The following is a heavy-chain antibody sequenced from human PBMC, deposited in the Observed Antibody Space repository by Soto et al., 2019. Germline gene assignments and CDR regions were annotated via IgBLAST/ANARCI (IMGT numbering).Heavy chain of an antibody. CDR1: GFSFSTYD. CDR2: ISTTSFTI. D-gene: IGHD2-15*01. CDR3: ARDRCFDGSCYSASDS. Sequence: GGSLRLSCAASGFSFSTYDMDWVRQAPGKAPEWIAHISTTSFTIYYADSVKGRFTISRGNARNSLYLEMKSLRDEDTAVYYCARDRCFDGSCYSASDSWGQGIQVTVSS. V-gene: IGHV3-48*02. J-gene: IGHJ5*01.